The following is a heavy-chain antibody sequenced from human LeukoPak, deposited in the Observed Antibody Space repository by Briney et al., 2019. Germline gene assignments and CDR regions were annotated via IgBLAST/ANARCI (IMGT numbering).Heavy chain of an antibody. J-gene: IGHJ6*03. CDR1: GFTFRRYD. CDR3: ARRGNGPLRFLEWSSPYYMDV. Sequence: PGGSLRLSCTASGFTFRRYDMHWVRQTPGKGLEWVSAIGTADDTYYAASVAGRFTVSRDDAENSFYLQVNSLRVGDTAVYYCARRGNGPLRFLEWSSPYYMDVWGKGTTVTVSS. CDR2: IGTADDT. V-gene: IGHV3-13*04. D-gene: IGHD3-3*01.